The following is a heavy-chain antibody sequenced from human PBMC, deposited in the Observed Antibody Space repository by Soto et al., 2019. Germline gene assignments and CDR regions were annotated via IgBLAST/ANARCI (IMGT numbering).Heavy chain of an antibody. V-gene: IGHV3-74*01. Sequence: EVQLVESGGGLVQPGGSLRLSCAASGFTFSSYWMHWVRQAPGKGLVWVSRINSGGSSTSYADSVKGRFTISRDNAKNTLYLQMNGLRAEDTAVYYCVRTGLVVAAATREDYWGQGTLVTVSS. J-gene: IGHJ4*02. CDR3: VRTGLVVAAATREDY. D-gene: IGHD2-15*01. CDR2: INSGGSST. CDR1: GFTFSSYW.